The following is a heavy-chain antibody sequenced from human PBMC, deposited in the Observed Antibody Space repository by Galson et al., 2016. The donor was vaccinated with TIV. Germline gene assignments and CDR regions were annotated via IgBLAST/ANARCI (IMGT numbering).Heavy chain of an antibody. V-gene: IGHV4-31*03. D-gene: IGHD2-15*01. J-gene: IGHJ4*02. CDR3: ARDQDSGAYFDY. Sequence: LSLTCTVSGGSISSNGIFWSWIRQHPGKGLEWIGYIYHSGSTHYNPSLKSRVAMSVDTSKNQFSPTLTSVTAADTAVYYCARDQDSGAYFDYWGQGTLVTVSS. CDR1: GGSISSNGIF. CDR2: IYHSGST.